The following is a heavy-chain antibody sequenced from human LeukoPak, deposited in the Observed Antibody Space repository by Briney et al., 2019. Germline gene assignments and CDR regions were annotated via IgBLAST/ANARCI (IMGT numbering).Heavy chain of an antibody. CDR1: GFTFSSYE. CDR2: ISSSGNTI. CDR3: ARSAAARSFGY. D-gene: IGHD6-13*01. J-gene: IGHJ4*02. Sequence: GGSLRLSCAASGFTFSSYEMNWVRQAPRKGLEWVSYISSSGNTIYYADSVKGRFTISRDNAKNSLYLQMNSLRAEDTAVYYCARSAAARSFGYWGQGTLVTVSS. V-gene: IGHV3-48*03.